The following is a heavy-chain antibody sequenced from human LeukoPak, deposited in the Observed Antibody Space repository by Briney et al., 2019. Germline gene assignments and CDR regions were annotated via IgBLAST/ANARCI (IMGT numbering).Heavy chain of an antibody. CDR2: IYTSGST. CDR3: ARGAAATEDYYMDV. CDR1: GGSISSYY. D-gene: IGHD6-13*01. V-gene: IGHV4-4*07. Sequence: PSETLSLTCTVSGGSISSYYWSWIRQPAGKGLEWIGRIYTSGSTNYNPSLKSRVTMSVDTSKNQFSLKLSSVTAADTAVYYCARGAAATEDYYMDVWGKGTTVTVSS. J-gene: IGHJ6*03.